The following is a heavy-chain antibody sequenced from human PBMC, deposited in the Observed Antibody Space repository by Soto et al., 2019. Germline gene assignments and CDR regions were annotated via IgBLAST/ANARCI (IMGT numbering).Heavy chain of an antibody. CDR3: ARDRGYNCYDY. Sequence: EVQLVESGGDLVQPGGSLRLSCSASGFSFSNSWMTWVRQAPGKGLEWVANIDEVGNETNIVDSVKGRFTIFRDNAKSSLSLPMNSLRVDDTAMYYFARDRGYNCYDYWGQGTVVTVSS. CDR1: GFSFSNSW. CDR2: IDEVGNET. V-gene: IGHV3-7*05. D-gene: IGHD5-18*01. J-gene: IGHJ4*02.